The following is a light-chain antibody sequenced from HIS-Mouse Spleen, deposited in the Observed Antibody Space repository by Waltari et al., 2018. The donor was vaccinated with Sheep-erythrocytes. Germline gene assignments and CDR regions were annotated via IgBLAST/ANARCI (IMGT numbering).Light chain of an antibody. CDR3: QQYDNLLT. J-gene: IGKJ4*01. Sequence: DIQMTQSPSSLSASVGDRVTITCQASQDISNYLNWYQHKPGNAPKLLIYDASNLETGVPSRFSGSGSGTEFTFTISSLQPEDIATYYCQQYDNLLTFGGGTKVEIK. V-gene: IGKV1-33*01. CDR2: DAS. CDR1: QDISNY.